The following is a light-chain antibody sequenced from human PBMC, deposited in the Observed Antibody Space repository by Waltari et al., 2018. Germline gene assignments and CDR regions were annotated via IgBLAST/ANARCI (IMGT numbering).Light chain of an antibody. Sequence: QLVLTQSPSASASLGAPVKLTCTLSSGHSSNVIAWHQQQPEKGPRYLMKINSDGSHSKGDGIPDRFSGSSSGAERYLTISGLQSGDEADYYCQTGGHGTWVFGGGTKLTVL. CDR3: QTGGHGTWV. V-gene: IGLV4-69*01. CDR1: SGHSSNV. CDR2: INSDGSH. J-gene: IGLJ3*02.